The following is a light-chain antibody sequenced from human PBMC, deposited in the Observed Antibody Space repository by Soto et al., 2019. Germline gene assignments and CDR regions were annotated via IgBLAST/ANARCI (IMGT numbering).Light chain of an antibody. V-gene: IGLV4-60*02. Sequence: QSVLTQSSSASASLGSSVKLTCTLSSGHSSYIIAWHQQQPGKAPRYLMKREGSGSYNKGSGVPDRFSGSSSGAERYLTISNLQFEDEADYYCETWDSNTRVFGTGTKLTLL. CDR1: SGHSSYI. CDR3: ETWDSNTRV. J-gene: IGLJ1*01. CDR2: REGSGSY.